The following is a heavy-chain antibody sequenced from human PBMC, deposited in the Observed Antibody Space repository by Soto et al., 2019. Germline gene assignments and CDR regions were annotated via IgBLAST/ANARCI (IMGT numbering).Heavy chain of an antibody. V-gene: IGHV3-30*03. D-gene: IGHD3-3*01. CDR1: GFTFSSYG. J-gene: IGHJ4*02. Sequence: QVQLVESGGGVVQPGRSLRLSCAASGFTFSSYGMHWVRQAPGKGLEWVAVISYDGSNKYYADSVKGRFTISRDNSKNTLYLQMNSLRAEDTAVYYCARIKYDFWSGYPSGYFDYWGQGTLVTASS. CDR2: ISYDGSNK. CDR3: ARIKYDFWSGYPSGYFDY.